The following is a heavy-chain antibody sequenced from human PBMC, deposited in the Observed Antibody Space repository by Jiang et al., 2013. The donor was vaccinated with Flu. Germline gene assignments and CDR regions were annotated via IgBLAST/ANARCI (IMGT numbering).Heavy chain of an antibody. V-gene: IGHV4-39*01. D-gene: IGHD3-22*01. J-gene: IGHJ1*01. CDR1: GSISSTGYY. Sequence: GSISSTGYYWGWIRQPPVKGLEWIGSLFYSGSTYYNPSLKSRVTISVDTSKNQFSLRLSSVTAADTAVYYCGSSDYGIEYFQHWGQGTLVTVSS. CDR2: LFYSGST. CDR3: GSSDYGIEYFQH.